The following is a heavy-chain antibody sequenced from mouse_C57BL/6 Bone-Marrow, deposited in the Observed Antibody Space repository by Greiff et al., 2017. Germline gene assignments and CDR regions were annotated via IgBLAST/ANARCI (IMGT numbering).Heavy chain of an antibody. Sequence: QVQLQQSGPELVKPGASVKISCKASGYAFSSSWMNWVKQRPGKGLEWIGRIYPGDGDTNYNGKFKGKATLTADKSSSTAYMQLSSLTSEDSAVYFCAREGLPWYLRGWYFDVWGTGTTVTVSS. J-gene: IGHJ1*03. CDR2: IYPGDGDT. D-gene: IGHD2-1*01. CDR1: GYAFSSSW. CDR3: AREGLPWYLRGWYFDV. V-gene: IGHV1-82*01.